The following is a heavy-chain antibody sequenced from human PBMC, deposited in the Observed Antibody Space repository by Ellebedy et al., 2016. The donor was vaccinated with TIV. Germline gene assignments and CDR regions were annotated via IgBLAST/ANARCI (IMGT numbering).Heavy chain of an antibody. CDR2: IYYSGST. V-gene: IGHV4-30-4*01. CDR1: GGSISSGDYY. D-gene: IGHD4-17*01. CDR3: ARDGGDYALMWYFEL. J-gene: IGHJ2*01. Sequence: SETLSLTCTVSGGSISSGDYYWSWIRQPPGKGLEWIGYIYYSGSTYYNPSLKSRVTISVDRSKNQFSLKLSSVTAADTAVYYCARDGGDYALMWYFELWGRGTLVTVSS.